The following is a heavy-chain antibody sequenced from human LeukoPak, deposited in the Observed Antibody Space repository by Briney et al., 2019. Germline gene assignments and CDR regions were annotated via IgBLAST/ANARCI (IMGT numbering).Heavy chain of an antibody. V-gene: IGHV3-33*01. J-gene: IGHJ4*02. CDR2: IWYDGSNK. CDR3: ARETEDDSSGYYSDY. CDR1: GFTFSSYG. Sequence: PGGSLRLSCAASGFTFSSYGMHWVRQAPGKGLEWVAVIWYDGSNKYYADSVKGRFTISRDNSKNTLYLQMNRLRAEDTAVYYCARETEDDSSGYYSDYWGQGTLVTVSS. D-gene: IGHD3-22*01.